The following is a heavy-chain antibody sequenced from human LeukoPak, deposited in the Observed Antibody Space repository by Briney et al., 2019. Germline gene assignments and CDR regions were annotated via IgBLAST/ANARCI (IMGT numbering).Heavy chain of an antibody. Sequence: ASVKVSCKASGYTXTNYGISWVRQAPGHGLELMGWISAYNGNTKNAQKVQGRVTLTTDTSTSTAYMELRRLRSDDTAVYYCARGGTFYYDSSAYYWGQGTLVTVSS. CDR3: ARGGTFYYDSSAYY. J-gene: IGHJ4*02. CDR1: GYTXTNYG. D-gene: IGHD3-22*01. CDR2: ISAYNGNT. V-gene: IGHV1-18*01.